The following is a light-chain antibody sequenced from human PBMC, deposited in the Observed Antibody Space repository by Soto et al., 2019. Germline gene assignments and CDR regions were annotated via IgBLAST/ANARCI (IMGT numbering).Light chain of an antibody. Sequence: EIVLTQSPGTLSLSPGERATLSCRASQSVSSSYLAWYQQKPGQAPRLLIYGASSSATGIPDRFSGSGSGTDFTLTISRLEPEDFAVYYCQPYGSSPLSTFGQGTKVEIK. J-gene: IGKJ1*01. CDR1: QSVSSSY. V-gene: IGKV3-20*01. CDR3: QPYGSSPLST. CDR2: GAS.